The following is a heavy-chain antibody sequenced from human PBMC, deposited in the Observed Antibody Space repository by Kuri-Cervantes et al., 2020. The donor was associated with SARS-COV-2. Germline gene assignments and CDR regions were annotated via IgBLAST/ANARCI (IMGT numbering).Heavy chain of an antibody. Sequence: GGSLRLSCKASGYRFTSYWIGWVRQMPGKGLEWMGIIYPGDSETRYSPSFQGQVTISADKSINTAYLQWSSLKASDTAMYYCARNDPFDYWGQRTLVTVSS. D-gene: IGHD3-16*01. V-gene: IGHV5-51*01. CDR3: ARNDPFDY. CDR2: IYPGDSET. CDR1: GYRFTSYW. J-gene: IGHJ4*02.